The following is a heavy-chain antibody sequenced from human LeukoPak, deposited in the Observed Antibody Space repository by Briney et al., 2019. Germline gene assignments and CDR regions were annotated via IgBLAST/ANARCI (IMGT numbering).Heavy chain of an antibody. D-gene: IGHD4-17*01. J-gene: IGHJ4*02. CDR3: AKHKENYGDSCLDDY. CDR2: ISSSGGST. V-gene: IGHV3-23*01. Sequence: GSLRLSCLVSGFTFINYAMSWVRQAPGKGLEGVSVISSSGGSTYSADSVRGRFTISRDNSKNTLYLQMNSLRAEDTAVYYCAKHKENYGDSCLDDYWGQGTLVTVSS. CDR1: GFTFINYA.